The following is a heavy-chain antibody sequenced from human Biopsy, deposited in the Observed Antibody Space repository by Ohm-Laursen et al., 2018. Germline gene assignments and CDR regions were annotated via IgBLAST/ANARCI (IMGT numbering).Heavy chain of an antibody. D-gene: IGHD3-22*01. CDR1: NVSFSSFY. Sequence: TLSLTCAVYNVSFSSFYWSWIRQPPGKGLEWIGEISHTGSTNYNPPLKSRVFMSVDTSRKQLSLRLRSVTAADTAMYYCASVVLGPTNDAFDLWGQGTMVVVSS. CDR2: ISHTGST. J-gene: IGHJ3*01. CDR3: ASVVLGPTNDAFDL. V-gene: IGHV4-34*01.